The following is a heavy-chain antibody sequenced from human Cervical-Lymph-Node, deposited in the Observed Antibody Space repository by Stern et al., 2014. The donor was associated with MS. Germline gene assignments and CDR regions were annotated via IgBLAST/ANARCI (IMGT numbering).Heavy chain of an antibody. J-gene: IGHJ2*01. CDR1: GYSFTSYW. CDR3: ASASGYPHWYFDL. V-gene: IGHV5-51*01. CDR2: IYPGDSDT. Sequence: VQLLQPGAEVKKHGESLKISCKGSGYSFTSYWIGWVRQMPGKGLEWMGIIYPGDSDTRYSPSFQGQVTISADKSISTAYLQWSSLKASDTAMYYCASASGYPHWYFDLWGRGTLVTVSS. D-gene: IGHD3-22*01.